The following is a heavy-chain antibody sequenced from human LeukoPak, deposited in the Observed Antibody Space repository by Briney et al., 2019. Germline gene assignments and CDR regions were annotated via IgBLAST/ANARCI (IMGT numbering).Heavy chain of an antibody. CDR2: IRYDGSNK. CDR1: GFTFSNYG. Sequence: GGSLRLSCAASGFTFSNYGMHWVRQAPGKGLEWVSFIRYDGSNKYYADSVKGRFTISRDNSKNTLYLQMNSLRAEDTAVYYCARKDSSSNGAFDIWGQGTMVTVSS. V-gene: IGHV3-30*02. CDR3: ARKDSSSNGAFDI. J-gene: IGHJ3*02. D-gene: IGHD6-13*01.